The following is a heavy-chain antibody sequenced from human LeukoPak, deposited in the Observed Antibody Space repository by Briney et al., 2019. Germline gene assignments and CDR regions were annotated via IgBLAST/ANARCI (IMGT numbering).Heavy chain of an antibody. CDR2: ISSSSSYI. V-gene: IGHV3-21*01. J-gene: IGHJ5*02. D-gene: IGHD6-13*01. CDR1: GFTFSSYS. Sequence: GGSLRLSCAASGFTFSSYSMNWVRQAPGKGLEWVSSISSSSSYIYYADSVKGRFTISRDNAKNSLYLQMNGLRAEDTAVYYCARRDSSSWPYNWFDPWGQGTLVTVSS. CDR3: ARRDSSSWPYNWFDP.